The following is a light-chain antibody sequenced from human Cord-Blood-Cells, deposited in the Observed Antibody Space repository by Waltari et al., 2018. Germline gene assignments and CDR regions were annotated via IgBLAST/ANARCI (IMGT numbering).Light chain of an antibody. J-gene: IGLJ1*01. CDR2: DVS. CDR1: SSDVGGYNY. Sequence: QSALTQPRSVSGSPGQSVTISCTGTSSDVGGYNYVSWYQQPPGNAPKLMIYDVSKRPSGVPDRFSGSKSGNTASLTISGLQAEDEADYYCCSYAGSYTFDYVFGTGTKVTVL. CDR3: CSYAGSYTFDYV. V-gene: IGLV2-11*01.